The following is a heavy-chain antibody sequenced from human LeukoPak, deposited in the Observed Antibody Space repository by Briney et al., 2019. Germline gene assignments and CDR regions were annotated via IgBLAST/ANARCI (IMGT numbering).Heavy chain of an antibody. CDR3: ARSYGSGSYYTPGY. CDR1: GFTFNSYA. D-gene: IGHD3-10*01. Sequence: GRSLRLSCTASGFTFNSYAMHWVRQAPGKGLEWVAVFSYDGSNKYYADSVKGRFTISRDNSKNTVFLQMSSLRAEDTAVYYCARSYGSGSYYTPGYWGQGTLVTVSS. CDR2: FSYDGSNK. V-gene: IGHV3-30*04. J-gene: IGHJ4*02.